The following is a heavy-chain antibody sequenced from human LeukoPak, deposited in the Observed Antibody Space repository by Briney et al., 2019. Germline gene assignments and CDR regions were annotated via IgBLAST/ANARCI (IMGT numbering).Heavy chain of an antibody. Sequence: ASVKVSCKASGYTFTSYGVNWVRQAPGQGLEWMGWISAYNKRDYAQKFQGRVTMTTDTSTSTAYMELRNLRSDDTAVYYCARVSAPPDYGDYVSENWFDPWGQGTLVTVSS. D-gene: IGHD4-17*01. CDR1: GYTFTSYG. J-gene: IGHJ5*02. CDR3: ARVSAPPDYGDYVSENWFDP. CDR2: ISAYNKR. V-gene: IGHV1-18*01.